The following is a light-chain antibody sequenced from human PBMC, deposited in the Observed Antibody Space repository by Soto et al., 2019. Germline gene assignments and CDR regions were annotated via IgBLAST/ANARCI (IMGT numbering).Light chain of an antibody. J-gene: IGKJ2*01. CDR3: QQYNNYSMYT. V-gene: IGKV1-5*01. CDR1: QSISSW. Sequence: DIQMTQSPSTLSASVGDRVTITCRASQSISSWLAWYQQKPGKAPKLLIYDASSLQSGVPSRFSGSGSGTEFTLTISSLQPDDFANYYCQQYNNYSMYTFGQGTKVDIK. CDR2: DAS.